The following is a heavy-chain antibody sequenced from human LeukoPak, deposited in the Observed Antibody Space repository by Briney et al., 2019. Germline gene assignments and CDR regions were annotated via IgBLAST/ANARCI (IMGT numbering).Heavy chain of an antibody. Sequence: GESLKSSWKGSGYSFTSYWIGWVRQMPGKGLEWMGIIYPGDSDTRYSPSFRGQVTISADKSISTAYLQWSSLKASDTAMYYCARLGMIAWFDPWGQGTLVTVSS. J-gene: IGHJ5*02. V-gene: IGHV5-51*01. D-gene: IGHD3-22*01. CDR2: IYPGDSDT. CDR1: GYSFTSYW. CDR3: ARLGMIAWFDP.